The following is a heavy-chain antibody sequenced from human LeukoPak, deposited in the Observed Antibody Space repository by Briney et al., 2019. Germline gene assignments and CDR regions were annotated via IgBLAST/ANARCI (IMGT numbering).Heavy chain of an antibody. CDR2: IYYSGST. D-gene: IGHD3-9*01. CDR1: GGSISSGDYY. CDR3: ARGDDILTGPPVS. V-gene: IGHV4-30-4*01. Sequence: PSETLSLTCTVSGGSISSGDYYWSWIRQPPGKGLEWIGYIYYSGSTYYNPSLKSRVTISVDTSKNQFSLKLSSVTAADTAVYYCARGDDILTGPPVSWGQGTLVTVSS. J-gene: IGHJ4*02.